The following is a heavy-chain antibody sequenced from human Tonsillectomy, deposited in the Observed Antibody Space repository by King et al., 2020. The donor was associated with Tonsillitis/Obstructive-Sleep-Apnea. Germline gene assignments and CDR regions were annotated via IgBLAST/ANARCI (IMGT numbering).Heavy chain of an antibody. CDR3: AHSLPLRFLEWLPHYFDY. V-gene: IGHV2-5*02. J-gene: IGHJ4*02. D-gene: IGHD3-3*01. Sequence: TLKESGPTLVKPTQTLTLTCTFSGFSLSTSGVGVGWIRQPPGKALEWLALIYWDDDKRYSPSLKSRLTITKDTSKNQLVLTMTNMDPVDTATYYCAHSLPLRFLEWLPHYFDYWGQGTLVTVSS. CDR1: GFSLSTSGVG. CDR2: IYWDDDK.